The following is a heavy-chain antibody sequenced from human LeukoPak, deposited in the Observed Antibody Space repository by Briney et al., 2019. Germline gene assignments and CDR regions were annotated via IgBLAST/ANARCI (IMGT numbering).Heavy chain of an antibody. V-gene: IGHV1-18*01. Sequence: ASVKVSCTASGYTFTSYDISWVRQAPGQGLEWMGWIRGSNGDTNYAENLQGRVTVSKDTSTSTAYMELRSLRSDDTAVYYCARDNGFGDNGIDYWGQGTLVTVSS. CDR2: IRGSNGDT. D-gene: IGHD3-10*01. CDR1: GYTFTSYD. CDR3: ARDNGFGDNGIDY. J-gene: IGHJ4*02.